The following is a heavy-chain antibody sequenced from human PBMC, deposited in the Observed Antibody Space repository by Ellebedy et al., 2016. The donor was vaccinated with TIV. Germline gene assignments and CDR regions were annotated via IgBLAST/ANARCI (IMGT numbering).Heavy chain of an antibody. CDR1: GFTVSSNY. D-gene: IGHD3-10*01. CDR2: IYSGGST. V-gene: IGHV3-66*01. J-gene: IGHJ4*02. CDR3: ARDRPGSGSYYNVPI. Sequence: GESLKISCAASGFTVSSNYMSWVRQAPGKGLEWVSVIYSGGSTYYADSVKGRFTISRDNSKNTLYLQMNSLRAEDTAVYYCARDRPGSGSYYNVPIWGQGTLVTVSS.